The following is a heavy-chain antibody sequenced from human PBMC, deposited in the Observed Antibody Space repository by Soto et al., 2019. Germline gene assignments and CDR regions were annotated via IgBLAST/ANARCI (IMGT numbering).Heavy chain of an antibody. D-gene: IGHD2-2*01. V-gene: IGHV3-23*01. CDR2: ISGRVSNT. J-gene: IGHJ4*02. Sequence: EVQLLESGGGLVQPGGSLRLSCAASGFAFTDYAMSWVRQAPGKGREGVAAISGRVSNTYYAESVKGRFTISTDSSKNTLFLQMNSLRVEDAATYYCAKGRDCSSISCHIPVDYWGQGTLVSVSS. CDR3: AKGRDCSSISCHIPVDY. CDR1: GFAFTDYA.